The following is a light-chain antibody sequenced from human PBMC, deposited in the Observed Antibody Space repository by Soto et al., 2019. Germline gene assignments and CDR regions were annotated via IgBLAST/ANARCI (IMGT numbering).Light chain of an antibody. J-gene: IGKJ4*01. CDR3: QQYRYSPLT. V-gene: IGKV3-20*01. Sequence: EIVLTQSPGTLSLSPGERATLSCRASQSVSRNYLAWYQQKPGQAPRLLIYGASSRATGIPDRFSGSGSGTDFTLTISTLEPEDVAVYYCQQYRYSPLTFGGGTTVDIK. CDR2: GAS. CDR1: QSVSRNY.